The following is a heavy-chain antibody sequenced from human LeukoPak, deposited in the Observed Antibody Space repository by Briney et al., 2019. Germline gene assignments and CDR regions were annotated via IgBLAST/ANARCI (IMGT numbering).Heavy chain of an antibody. D-gene: IGHD2-2*01. CDR3: ARQLGRCSSTSHDLSFYYYYMGV. Sequence: GALVKLSCKASGGTFSSYAISSVRQAPGQGLEWMGGIIPIFGTANYAQKFQGRVTITTDESTSTAYMELSSLRSEDTAVYYCARQLGRCSSTSHDLSFYYYYMGVWGKGAMVTV. J-gene: IGHJ6*03. CDR2: IIPIFGTA. CDR1: GGTFSSYA. V-gene: IGHV1-69*05.